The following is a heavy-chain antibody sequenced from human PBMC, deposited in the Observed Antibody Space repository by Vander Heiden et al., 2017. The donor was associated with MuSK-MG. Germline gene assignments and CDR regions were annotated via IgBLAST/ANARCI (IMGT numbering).Heavy chain of an antibody. D-gene: IGHD4-17*01. V-gene: IGHV2-70*01. CDR1: GFSPSTSGMC. Sequence: QVTLRESGPALVKPTQTLTLTCTFSGFSPSTSGMCVSWIRQPPGKALEWLALIDWDDDKYYSTSLKTRLTISKDTSKNQVVLTMTNMDPVDTATYYCARIELMGTVTSAFDYWGQGTLVTVSS. J-gene: IGHJ4*02. CDR3: ARIELMGTVTSAFDY. CDR2: IDWDDDK.